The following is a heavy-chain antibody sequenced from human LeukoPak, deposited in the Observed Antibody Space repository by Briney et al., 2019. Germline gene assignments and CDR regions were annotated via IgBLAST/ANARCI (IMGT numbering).Heavy chain of an antibody. CDR1: GGSISSGGYY. CDR2: IYHSGST. CDR3: ARLSGVRGYYYYYMDV. J-gene: IGHJ6*03. Sequence: SETLSLTCTVSGGSISSGGYYWSWIRQPPGKGLEWIGYIYHSGSTYYNPSLKSRVTISVDRSKNQFSLKLSSVTAADTAVYYCARLSGVRGYYYYYMDVWGKGTTVTVSS. V-gene: IGHV4-30-2*01. D-gene: IGHD2-8*02.